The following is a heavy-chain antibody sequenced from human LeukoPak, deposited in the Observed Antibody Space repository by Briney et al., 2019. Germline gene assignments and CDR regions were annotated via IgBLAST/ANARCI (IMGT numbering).Heavy chain of an antibody. CDR3: ARHGMVRGVTPNWFDP. CDR1: GGSISSSGYY. CDR2: IYYSGST. J-gene: IGHJ5*02. D-gene: IGHD3-10*01. V-gene: IGHV4-39*01. Sequence: SETLSLTCTVSGGSISSSGYYWGWIRQPPGKGLEWIGSIYYSGSTYYNPSLKSRVTISVDTSKNQFSLKLSSVTAADTAVYYCARHGMVRGVTPNWFDPWGQGTLVTVSS.